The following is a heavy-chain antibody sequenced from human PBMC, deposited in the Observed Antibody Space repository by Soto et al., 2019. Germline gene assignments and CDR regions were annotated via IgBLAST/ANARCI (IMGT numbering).Heavy chain of an antibody. CDR3: AKEIVLMACYYGMDV. Sequence: QPGGSLRLSCAASGFTFDDYAMHWVRQAPGKGLEWVSGISWNSGSKGYADSVKGRFTISRDKAKNSLYLKMNRLRAEDTALYYCAKEIVLMACYYGMDVWGQGTTVTVSS. J-gene: IGHJ6*02. V-gene: IGHV3-9*01. CDR2: ISWNSGSK. D-gene: IGHD2-8*01. CDR1: GFTFDDYA.